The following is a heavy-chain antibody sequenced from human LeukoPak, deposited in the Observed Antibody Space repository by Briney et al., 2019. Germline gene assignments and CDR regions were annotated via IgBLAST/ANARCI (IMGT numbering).Heavy chain of an antibody. CDR1: GGSFSGYY. D-gene: IGHD3-22*01. CDR2: INHSGST. Sequence: SETLSLTCAVYGGSFSGYYWSWIRQPPGKGLEWIGEINHSGSTNYNPSLKSRVTISVDTSKNQFSLKLSSVTAADTAVYYCARDSRYYDSSGYAFDCWGQGTLVTVSS. V-gene: IGHV4-34*01. J-gene: IGHJ4*02. CDR3: ARDSRYYDSSGYAFDC.